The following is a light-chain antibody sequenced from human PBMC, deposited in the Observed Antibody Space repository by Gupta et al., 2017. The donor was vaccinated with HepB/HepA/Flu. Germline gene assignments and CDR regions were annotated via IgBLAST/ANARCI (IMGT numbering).Light chain of an antibody. CDR2: SNN. CDR3: STGDDSRNGYV. CDR1: SPNIGGNT. J-gene: IGLJ1*01. Sequence: SVLTQPPSASGTPGQRVPISCSGSSPNIGGNTVNWYQQVPGTAPKLLMHSNNERPSGVPDRFSGSKSGASASLAISRLQAEDEADYYCSTGDDSRNGYVFGTGTTVTVL. V-gene: IGLV1-44*01.